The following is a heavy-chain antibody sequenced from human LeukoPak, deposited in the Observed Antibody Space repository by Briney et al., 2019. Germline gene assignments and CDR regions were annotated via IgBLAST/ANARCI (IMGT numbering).Heavy chain of an antibody. CDR2: IKQDGSEK. J-gene: IGHJ4*02. CDR3: AKGYGWGGYAVEY. CDR1: GFTFSSYW. Sequence: PGGSLRLSCAASGFTFSSYWMSWVRQAPGKGLEWVANIKQDGSEKYYVDSVKGRFTISRDNAKNSLYLQMNSLRAEDTAAYYCAKGYGWGGYAVEYWGQGTLVIVSS. D-gene: IGHD5-12*01. V-gene: IGHV3-7*01.